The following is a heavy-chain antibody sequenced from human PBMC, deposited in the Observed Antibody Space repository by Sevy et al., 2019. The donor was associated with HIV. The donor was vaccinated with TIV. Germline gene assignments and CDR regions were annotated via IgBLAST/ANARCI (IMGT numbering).Heavy chain of an antibody. Sequence: GGSLRLSCAASGFTFSSHAMHWVRQAPGKGLEWVALISYDGVIKYYAESVKGRFTISRDNSKNTLYLQMNSLRADDTAVYYCAREAGYSTGWSPGNYWGQGTLVTV. CDR2: ISYDGVIK. CDR3: AREAGYSTGWSPGNY. J-gene: IGHJ4*02. CDR1: GFTFSSHA. V-gene: IGHV3-30*14. D-gene: IGHD6-19*01.